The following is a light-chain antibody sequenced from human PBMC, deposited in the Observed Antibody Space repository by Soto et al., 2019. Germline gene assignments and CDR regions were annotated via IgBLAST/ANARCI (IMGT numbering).Light chain of an antibody. CDR3: GSYTSSSTHV. CDR1: SSDVGGYNY. CDR2: DVS. Sequence: QSALTQPASVSGSPGQSITISCTGTSSDVGGYNYVSWYQQHPGKAPKLMIYDVSNRPSGVSNRFSGSKSGNTASLTISGLQAEDEADYYCGSYTSSSTHVSGTGTKVTVL. J-gene: IGLJ1*01. V-gene: IGLV2-14*01.